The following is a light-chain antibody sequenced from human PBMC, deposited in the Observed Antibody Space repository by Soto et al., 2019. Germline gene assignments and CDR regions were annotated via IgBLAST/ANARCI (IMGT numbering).Light chain of an antibody. Sequence: DIQMTQSPSTLSASVGDRVTITCRASQSISSWLAWYQQKPGKAPKLLIYDASSLESGVPSRFSGSGSGTEFTLTISSLQPDDFATYYCQQYNSYPLYTFGPGTKLEIK. CDR2: DAS. CDR3: QQYNSYPLYT. J-gene: IGKJ2*01. CDR1: QSISSW. V-gene: IGKV1-5*01.